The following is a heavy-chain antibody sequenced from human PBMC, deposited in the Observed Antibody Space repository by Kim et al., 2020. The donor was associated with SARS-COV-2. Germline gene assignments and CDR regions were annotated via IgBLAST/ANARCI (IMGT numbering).Heavy chain of an antibody. J-gene: IGHJ3*02. V-gene: IGHV4-59*01. D-gene: IGHD2-2*01. Sequence: NPSLKSRVPRSVDTSKNQFSLKLSSVTAADTAVYYCARVRPDQLHAFDIWGQGTMVTVSS. CDR3: ARVRPDQLHAFDI.